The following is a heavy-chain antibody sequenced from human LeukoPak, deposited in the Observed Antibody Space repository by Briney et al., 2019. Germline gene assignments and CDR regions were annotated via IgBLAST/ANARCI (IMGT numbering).Heavy chain of an antibody. CDR1: GDSISDDSVNKNNW. CDR2: VSLDGIT. J-gene: IGHJ6*01. D-gene: IGHD6-19*01. Sequence: PSETLSLTCVFSGDSISDDSVNKNNWLNWVRQAPGKGLEWIGAVSLDGITNYNPSLLGRVTISLDKSAKQVSLRLTSVTAADTAIYYCARDSSAPRSYFALDVWGQGTTVTVSS. V-gene: IGHV4-4*02. CDR3: ARDSSAPRSYFALDV.